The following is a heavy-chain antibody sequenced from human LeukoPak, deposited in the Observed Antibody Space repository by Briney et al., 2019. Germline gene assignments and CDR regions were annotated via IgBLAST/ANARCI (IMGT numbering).Heavy chain of an antibody. J-gene: IGHJ4*02. Sequence: PGGSLRLSCVASGFSFSDYEMHWVRQAPGKGLEGISYISSSGSTTYYADSVKGRFTISRDNAKNSLYLQMNSLKAEDTALYYFTTLTVATNFDYWGQGTLVTVSS. CDR2: ISSSGSTT. V-gene: IGHV3-48*03. CDR1: GFSFSDYE. D-gene: IGHD5-12*01. CDR3: TTLTVATNFDY.